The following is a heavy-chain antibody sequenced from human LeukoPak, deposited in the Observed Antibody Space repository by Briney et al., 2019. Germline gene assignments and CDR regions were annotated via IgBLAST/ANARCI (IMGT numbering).Heavy chain of an antibody. D-gene: IGHD3-22*01. Sequence: GASVKVSCKASGYTLTSYDINWVRQATGQGLEWMGWMNPNSGNTGYAQKFQGRVTMTRNTSISTAYMELSSLRSEDTAVYYCARGPGYDSSGYHLFDYWGQGTPVTVSS. J-gene: IGHJ4*02. CDR1: GYTLTSYD. CDR2: MNPNSGNT. CDR3: ARGPGYDSSGYHLFDY. V-gene: IGHV1-8*01.